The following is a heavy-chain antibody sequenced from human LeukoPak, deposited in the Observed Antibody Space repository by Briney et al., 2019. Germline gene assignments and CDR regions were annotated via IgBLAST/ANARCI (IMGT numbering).Heavy chain of an antibody. CDR2: IYYSGST. V-gene: IGHV4-59*08. CDR3: ARRRYGGYTYYFDY. CDR1: GDSISSYY. J-gene: IGHJ4*02. D-gene: IGHD5-12*01. Sequence: SETLSLTCTVSGDSISSYYWSWIRQPPGKGLEWIGYIYYSGSTNYNPSLKSRVTISLDTSKNQFSLKLSSVTAADTAVYYCARRRYGGYTYYFDYWGQGTLVTVSS.